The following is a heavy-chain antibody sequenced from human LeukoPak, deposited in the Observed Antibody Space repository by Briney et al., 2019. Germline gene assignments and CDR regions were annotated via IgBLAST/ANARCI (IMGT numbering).Heavy chain of an antibody. CDR1: GFAFTTNA. CDR3: ARGVGGNSPAYYYYYGMDV. V-gene: IGHV3-23*01. Sequence: GGSLRLSCAASGFAFTTNAMSWVRQAPGKGLEWVSAVSGSGRDTYYAGSVKGRFTVSRDNSKNTLYLQMNSLRAEDTAVYYCARGVGGNSPAYYYYYGMDVWGQGTTVTVSS. D-gene: IGHD4-23*01. CDR2: VSGSGRDT. J-gene: IGHJ6*02.